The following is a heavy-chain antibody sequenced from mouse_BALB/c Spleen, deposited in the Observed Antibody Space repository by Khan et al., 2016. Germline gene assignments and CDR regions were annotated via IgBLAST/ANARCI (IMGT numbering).Heavy chain of an antibody. Sequence: VQLQESGPGLVAPSQSLSITCTVSGFSLTGYGVNWVRQPPGKGLEWLGQIWGDGRTDYNSALKSRVSISKDNSKSQVFLKMNSLQAADTANDYCSSDYAGFAYWGQGTLVIVSA. J-gene: IGHJ3*01. D-gene: IGHD2-12*01. CDR2: IWGDGRT. CDR3: SSDYAGFAY. V-gene: IGHV2-6-7*01. CDR1: GFSLTGYG.